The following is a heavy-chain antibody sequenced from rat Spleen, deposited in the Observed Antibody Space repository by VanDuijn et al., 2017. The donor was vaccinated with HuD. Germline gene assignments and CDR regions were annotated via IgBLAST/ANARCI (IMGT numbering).Heavy chain of an antibody. D-gene: IGHD1-8*01. V-gene: IGHV5-29*01. Sequence: EVQLVESGGGLVQPGRSLKLSCAASGFTFSNYGMAWVRQAPTKGLEWVAIISYDGSSIYYRDSVKGRFTISRDNAESTLYLQMDSLRSEDTATYYCARHGYSNYGWYFDYWGQGVMVTVSS. CDR2: ISYDGSSI. J-gene: IGHJ2*01. CDR1: GFTFSNYG. CDR3: ARHGYSNYGWYFDY.